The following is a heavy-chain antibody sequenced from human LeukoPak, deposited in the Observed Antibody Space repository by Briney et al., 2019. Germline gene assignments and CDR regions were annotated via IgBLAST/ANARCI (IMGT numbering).Heavy chain of an antibody. D-gene: IGHD6-13*01. CDR3: ARTSPGEQQLALDYYYYYMDV. J-gene: IGHJ6*03. CDR2: IYYSGST. V-gene: IGHV4-59*01. CDR1: GGSISSYY. Sequence: PSETLSLTCTVSGGSISSYYWSWIRQPPGKGLEWIGYIYYSGSTNYNPSLKSRVTISVDTSKNQFSLKLSSVTAADTAVYYCARTSPGEQQLALDYYYYYMDVWGKGTTVTVSS.